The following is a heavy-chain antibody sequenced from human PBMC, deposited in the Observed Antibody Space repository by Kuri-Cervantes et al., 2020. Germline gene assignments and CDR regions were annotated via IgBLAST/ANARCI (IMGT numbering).Heavy chain of an antibody. CDR1: GFTFSDYY. J-gene: IGHJ3*02. CDR2: ISSSSYI. CDR3: ARLQHSGLHGAGSFDI. Sequence: GGSLRLSCAASGFTFSDYYMSWIRQAPGKGLEWVSSISSSSYIYYADSVKGRFTISRDNAKNSLYLQMNSLRAEDTAVYYCARLQHSGLHGAGSFDIWGQETMVTVSS. D-gene: IGHD5-12*01. V-gene: IGHV3-69-1*01.